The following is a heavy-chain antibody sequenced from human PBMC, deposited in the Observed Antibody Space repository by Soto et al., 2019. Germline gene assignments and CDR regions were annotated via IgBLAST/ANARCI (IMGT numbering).Heavy chain of an antibody. CDR3: ARLRQWLVGDYYYYVMDV. V-gene: IGHV4-59*08. Sequence: SETLSLTCTVAGGSISYYYWSWIRQPPGKGLEWIGYIYYSGSTNYNPSLKSRVTISVDTSKNQFSLKLSSVTAADTAVYYCARLRQWLVGDYYYYVMDVWGQGTSVT. J-gene: IGHJ6*02. CDR1: GGSISYYY. D-gene: IGHD6-19*01. CDR2: IYYSGST.